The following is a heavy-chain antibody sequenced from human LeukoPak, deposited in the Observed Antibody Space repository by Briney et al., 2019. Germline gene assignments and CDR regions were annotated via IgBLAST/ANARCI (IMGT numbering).Heavy chain of an antibody. V-gene: IGHV3-30*04. D-gene: IGHD3-10*01. Sequence: GGSLRLSCAASGFTFSSYAMHWVRQAPGKGLEWVAVISYDGSNKYYADSVKGRFTISRDNSKNTLYLQMNSLRAEDTAVYYCARLRGGPKYYFDYWGQGTLVTVSS. CDR3: ARLRGGPKYYFDY. CDR2: ISYDGSNK. J-gene: IGHJ4*02. CDR1: GFTFSSYA.